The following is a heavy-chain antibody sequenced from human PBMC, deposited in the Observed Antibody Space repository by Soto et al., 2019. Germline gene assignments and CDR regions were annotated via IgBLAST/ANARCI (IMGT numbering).Heavy chain of an antibody. J-gene: IGHJ6*02. V-gene: IGHV3-30-3*01. CDR1: GFTFSSYA. CDR2: ISYDGSNK. D-gene: IGHD3-10*01. CDR3: ARDSGGWLTIYYGMDV. Sequence: QVQLVESGGGVVQPGRSLRLSCAASGFTFSSYAMHWVRQAPGKGLEWVAVISYDGSNKYYADSVKGRFTIARDNSKNTLYLQMNSLRAEDTAVYYCARDSGGWLTIYYGMDVWGQGTTVTVSS.